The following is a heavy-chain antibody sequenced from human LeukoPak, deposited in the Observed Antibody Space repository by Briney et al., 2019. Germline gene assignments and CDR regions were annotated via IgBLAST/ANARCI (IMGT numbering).Heavy chain of an antibody. V-gene: IGHV4-34*01. CDR1: GGSFSGYY. CDR3: ARGRRVTMVRGVRFDY. J-gene: IGHJ4*02. CDR2: INHSGST. Sequence: SETLSLTCAVYGGSFSGYYWSWIRQPPGKGLEWIGEINHSGSTNYNPSLKSRVTISVDTSMNQFSLKLSSVTAADTAVYYCARGRRVTMVRGVRFDYWGQGTLVTVSS. D-gene: IGHD3-10*01.